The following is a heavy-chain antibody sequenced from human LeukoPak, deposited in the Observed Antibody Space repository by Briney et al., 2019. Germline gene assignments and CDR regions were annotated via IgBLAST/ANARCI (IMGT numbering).Heavy chain of an antibody. CDR2: IKTDGTNT. CDR3: GGSEDGYIDY. V-gene: IGHV3-74*01. D-gene: IGHD5-24*01. CDR1: GFTFDDYG. Sequence: PGGSLRLSCAASGFTFDDYGMSWVRQAPGKGLEWVSRIKTDGTNTIYADFVEGRFTISRDNARNTLYLQMSSLRAGDTAVYYCGGSEDGYIDYWGQGTLVTVSS. J-gene: IGHJ4*02.